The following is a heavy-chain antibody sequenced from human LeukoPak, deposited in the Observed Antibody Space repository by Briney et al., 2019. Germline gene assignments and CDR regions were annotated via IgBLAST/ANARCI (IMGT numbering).Heavy chain of an antibody. Sequence: GASVNLSCKASGYTFTIYGISWLRQPPGQGHEWKGLISAYNGNTNYAQKLQGRVTMTTDTSTSIAYMELRSLRSDDSAVYYCATAGDSSCWSYYYYYMDVWGKGTTVTVSS. J-gene: IGHJ6*03. D-gene: IGHD6-19*01. V-gene: IGHV1-18*01. CDR3: ATAGDSSCWSYYYYYMDV. CDR1: GYTFTIYG. CDR2: ISAYNGNT.